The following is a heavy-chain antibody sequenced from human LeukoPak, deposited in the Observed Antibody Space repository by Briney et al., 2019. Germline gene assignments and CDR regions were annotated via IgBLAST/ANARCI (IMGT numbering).Heavy chain of an antibody. CDR2: IYYSGST. D-gene: IGHD6-19*01. J-gene: IGHJ3*02. CDR3: ARDPRSGRLAFDI. CDR1: GVSISSYY. Sequence: SETLSLTCTVSGVSISSYYWSWIRQPPGKGLEWIGYIYYSGSTNYNPSLKSRVTISVDTSKNQFSLKLSSVTAADTAVYYCARDPRSGRLAFDIWGQGTMVTVSS. V-gene: IGHV4-59*01.